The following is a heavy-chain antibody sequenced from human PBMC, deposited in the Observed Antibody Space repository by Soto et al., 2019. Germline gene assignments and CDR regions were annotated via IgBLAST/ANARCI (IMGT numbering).Heavy chain of an antibody. Sequence: QVQLVESGGGVVQPGRSLRLSCAASGFTFSSYGMHWVRQAPGKGLEWVAVISYDGSNKYYADSVKGRFTISRDNSKNTLYLQMNSLRAEDTAVYYCAKGVIAVAGTGGTVEYYYMDVWGKGTTVTVSS. J-gene: IGHJ6*03. CDR2: ISYDGSNK. CDR3: AKGVIAVAGTGGTVEYYYMDV. D-gene: IGHD6-19*01. V-gene: IGHV3-30*18. CDR1: GFTFSSYG.